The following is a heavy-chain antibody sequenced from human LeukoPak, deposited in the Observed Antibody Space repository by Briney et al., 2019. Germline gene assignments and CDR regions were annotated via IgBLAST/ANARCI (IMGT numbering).Heavy chain of an antibody. CDR2: INWNGGST. Sequence: GGSLRLSCAASGFTFDNYGMSWVRQAPGKGLEWVAGINWNGGSTSYADSVKGRFTISRDNAKNSLYLQMKRLRADDTALYRCVRAAGTRFYYYYYGLDVWGQGTTVSVSS. J-gene: IGHJ6*02. CDR3: VRAAGTRFYYYYYGLDV. V-gene: IGHV3-20*01. CDR1: GFTFDNYG. D-gene: IGHD6-13*01.